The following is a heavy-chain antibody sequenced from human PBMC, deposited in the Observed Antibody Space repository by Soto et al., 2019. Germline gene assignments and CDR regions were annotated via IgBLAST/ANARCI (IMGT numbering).Heavy chain of an antibody. CDR1: GGSMSSSSYY. D-gene: IGHD5-12*01. J-gene: IGHJ4*02. CDR3: ARHGPDIVANEYYFDY. CDR2: IYYSGST. V-gene: IGHV4-39*01. Sequence: PSLTCTVSGGSMSSSSYYWGWIRQPPGKGLEWIGSIYYSGSTYYNPSLKSRVTISVDTSKNQFSLKLSSVTAADTAVYYCARHGPDIVANEYYFDYWGQGTLVTVSS.